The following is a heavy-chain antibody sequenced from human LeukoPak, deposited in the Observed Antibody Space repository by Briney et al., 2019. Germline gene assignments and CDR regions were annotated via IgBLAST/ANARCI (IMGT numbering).Heavy chain of an antibody. CDR3: ARSISARNWFDP. Sequence: SETLSLTCTVSGGSISSYYWSWIRQPPGKGLEWIGYIYYSGSTNYNPSLKSRVTMSVDTSKNQFSLKLSSVTAADTAVYYCARSISARNWFDPWGQGTLVTVSS. CDR1: GGSISSYY. D-gene: IGHD2/OR15-2a*01. V-gene: IGHV4-59*01. J-gene: IGHJ5*02. CDR2: IYYSGST.